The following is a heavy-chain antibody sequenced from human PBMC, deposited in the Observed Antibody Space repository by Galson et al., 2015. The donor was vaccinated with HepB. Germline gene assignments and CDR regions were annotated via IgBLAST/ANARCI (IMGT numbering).Heavy chain of an antibody. J-gene: IGHJ4*02. CDR1: GFTFNSYS. D-gene: IGHD3-3*01. V-gene: IGHV3-48*01. CDR2: IDSNSVIK. CDR3: ATSKFFGMVAPNDY. Sequence: SLRLSCAASGFTFNSYSVNWVRHAPGKGLEWVSYIDSNSVIKYYADSVKGRFTISRDNARNSLHLHMSSLRAEDTAVYYCATSKFFGMVAPNDYWGQGTLVTVSA.